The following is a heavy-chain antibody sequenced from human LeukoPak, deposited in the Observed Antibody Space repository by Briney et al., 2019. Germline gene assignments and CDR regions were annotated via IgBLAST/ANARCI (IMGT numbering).Heavy chain of an antibody. V-gene: IGHV3-23*01. CDR2: ISGSGGST. J-gene: IGHJ4*02. Sequence: TGGSLRLSCAASGFTFSSYAMGWVRQAPGKGLEWVSAISGSGGSTYYADSVKGRFTISRDNSKNTLYLQMNSLRAEDTAVYYCAKESGYYGSGSSDYWGQGTLVTVSS. CDR3: AKESGYYGSGSSDY. CDR1: GFTFSSYA. D-gene: IGHD3-10*01.